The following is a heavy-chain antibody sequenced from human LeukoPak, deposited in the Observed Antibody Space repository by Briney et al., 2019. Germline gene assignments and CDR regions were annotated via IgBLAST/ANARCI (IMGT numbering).Heavy chain of an antibody. CDR3: TQIEWERWRG. J-gene: IGHJ4*02. V-gene: IGHV3-20*04. CDR2: INWNAGRI. D-gene: IGHD1-26*01. Sequence: GGSLGLSCAASGFSFADYGFNWIRQAPGKGLEWVSGINWNAGRISYEDSVKGRFTVSRDNAKNSLYLQMNSLRAEDTAVYYCTQIEWERWRGWGQGTLVTVSS. CDR1: GFSFADYG.